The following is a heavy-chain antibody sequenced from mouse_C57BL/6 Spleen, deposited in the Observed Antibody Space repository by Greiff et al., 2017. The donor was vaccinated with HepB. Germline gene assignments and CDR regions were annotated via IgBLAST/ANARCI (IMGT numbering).Heavy chain of an antibody. Sequence: QVHVKQSGAELVRPGASVKLSCKASGYTFTDYYINWVKQRPGQGLEWIARIYPGSGNTYYNEKFKGKATLTAEKSSSTAYMQLSSLTSEDSAVYFCARRGGTVVEGAWFAYWGQGTLVTVSA. V-gene: IGHV1-76*01. CDR2: IYPGSGNT. CDR1: GYTFTDYY. D-gene: IGHD1-1*01. J-gene: IGHJ3*01. CDR3: ARRGGTVVEGAWFAY.